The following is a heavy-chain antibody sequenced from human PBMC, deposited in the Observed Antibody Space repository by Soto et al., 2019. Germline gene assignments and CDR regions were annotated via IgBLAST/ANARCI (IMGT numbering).Heavy chain of an antibody. Sequence: ASVKVSCKASGYTFTSYAMHWVRQAPGQRLEWMGWINAGNGNTKYSQKFQVRVTITRDTSASTAYMELSSLRSEDTAVYYCARYDPARGSSGWYVSHYYYYMDVWGKGTTVTVSS. CDR1: GYTFTSYA. CDR2: INAGNGNT. J-gene: IGHJ6*03. CDR3: ARYDPARGSSGWYVSHYYYYMDV. D-gene: IGHD6-19*01. V-gene: IGHV1-3*01.